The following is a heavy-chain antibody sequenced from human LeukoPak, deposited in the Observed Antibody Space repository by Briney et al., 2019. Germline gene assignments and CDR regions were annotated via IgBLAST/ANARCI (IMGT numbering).Heavy chain of an antibody. J-gene: IGHJ4*02. Sequence: QPGGSLRLSCAASGFTFSSYAMNWVRQAPGKGLEWVSTISGSGGSTFYADSVEGWFTISRDNSKNTLYLQMNSLRAEDTAVYYCAKWGPYYYDSSGYPGPYYFDYWGQGTLVTVSS. CDR1: GFTFSSYA. CDR2: ISGSGGST. D-gene: IGHD3-22*01. V-gene: IGHV3-23*01. CDR3: AKWGPYYYDSSGYPGPYYFDY.